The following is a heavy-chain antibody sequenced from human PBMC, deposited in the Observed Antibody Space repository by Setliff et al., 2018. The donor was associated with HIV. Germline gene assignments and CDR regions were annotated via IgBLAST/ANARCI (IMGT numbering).Heavy chain of an antibody. CDR2: IKADESEK. CDR3: NMGHYRKSSE. D-gene: IGHD3-10*01. Sequence: GESLKISCAASGFSFSEFWMNWARQAPGKGLEWVANIKADESEKYYVDSVKGRFTISRDNTKNSLFLQMDRLRVEDTAVYYCNMGHYRKSSEWGRGTLVTVSS. J-gene: IGHJ4*02. V-gene: IGHV3-7*03. CDR1: GFSFSEFW.